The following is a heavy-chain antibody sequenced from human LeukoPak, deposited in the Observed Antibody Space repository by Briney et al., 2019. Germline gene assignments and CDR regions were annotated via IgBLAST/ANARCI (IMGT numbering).Heavy chain of an antibody. CDR1: GGSISSYY. CDR3: ARHLYYYYMDV. J-gene: IGHJ6*03. CDR2: IYYSGST. Sequence: PSETLSLTCTVSGGSISSYYWSWIRQPPGKGLEWIGYIYYSGSTNYSPSLKSRVTISVDTSKNQFSLKLSSVTAADTAVYYCARHLYYYYMDVWGKGTTVTVSS. V-gene: IGHV4-59*08.